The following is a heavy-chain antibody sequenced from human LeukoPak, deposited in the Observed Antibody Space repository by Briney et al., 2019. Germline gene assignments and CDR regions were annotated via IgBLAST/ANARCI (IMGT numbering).Heavy chain of an antibody. D-gene: IGHD6-19*01. CDR3: AREYSSDWPTRFDY. J-gene: IGHJ4*02. Sequence: TGRSLRLSCAASGFTFKNYGIHWVRQAPGKGVEWVATIKQDGSERYHVDPVKGRFSISRDNARNSLYLQMNSLRAEDTAVYYCAREYSSDWPTRFDYWGQGTLVTVSS. V-gene: IGHV3-7*01. CDR2: IKQDGSER. CDR1: GFTFKNYG.